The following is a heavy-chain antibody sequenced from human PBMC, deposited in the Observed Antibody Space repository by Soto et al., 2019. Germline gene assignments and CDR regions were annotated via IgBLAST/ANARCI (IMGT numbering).Heavy chain of an antibody. Sequence: QVQLVQSGAEVKKVGSSVQVSCKASGGTFSRYPIAWVRQAPGHGLEWMGQIIPIFGTISHAQNFQGRITITADESTSTAYMELSSLRSDDTAVYYCARPRTVAATKGYDYWGQGTLVTVSS. V-gene: IGHV1-69*01. J-gene: IGHJ4*02. D-gene: IGHD4-4*01. CDR1: GGTFSRYP. CDR3: ARPRTVAATKGYDY. CDR2: IIPIFGTI.